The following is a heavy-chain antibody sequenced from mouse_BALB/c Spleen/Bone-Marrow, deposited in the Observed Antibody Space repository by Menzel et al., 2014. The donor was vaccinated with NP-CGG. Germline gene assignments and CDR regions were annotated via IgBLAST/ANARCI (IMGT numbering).Heavy chain of an antibody. D-gene: IGHD2-10*02. CDR2: ILPGRNNT. Sequence: HVQLQQSGAELMKPGASAKISCKATGYTFSGDWIEWVKQRPGHGLEGIGGILPGRNNTNYNENFKGKATFTTDTTSNTAYMQLSSQTSDDSAVYYCARSQYGNRHPFAYWGQGTLVTVSA. CDR1: GYTFSGDW. V-gene: IGHV1-9*01. CDR3: ARSQYGNRHPFAY. J-gene: IGHJ3*01.